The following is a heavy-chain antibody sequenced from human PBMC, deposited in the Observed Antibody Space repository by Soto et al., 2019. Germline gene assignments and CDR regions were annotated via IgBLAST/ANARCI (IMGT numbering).Heavy chain of an antibody. V-gene: IGHV1-69*13. CDR1: GGTFSSYA. Sequence: SVKVSCKASGGTFSSYAISWVRQAPGQGLEWMGGIIPIFGTANYAQKFQGRVTITADESTSTAYMELSSLRSEDTAVYYCARDRRTYYYDSSGNHDAFDIWGQGTMVTVSS. D-gene: IGHD3-22*01. CDR3: ARDRRTYYYDSSGNHDAFDI. CDR2: IIPIFGTA. J-gene: IGHJ3*02.